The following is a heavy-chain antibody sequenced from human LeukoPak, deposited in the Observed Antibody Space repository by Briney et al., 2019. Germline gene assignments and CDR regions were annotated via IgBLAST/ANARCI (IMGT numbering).Heavy chain of an antibody. CDR1: GGSISRSDHY. V-gene: IGHV4-30-4*01. Sequence: SETLSLTCSVSGGSISRSDHYWSWIRQPPGKGLEWIGNIYYNGITYYNPSLKSRVTISVDTSKNQFSLKLSSVTAADTAVYYCARDLENDAFDIWGQGTMVTVSS. CDR3: ARDLENDAFDI. CDR2: IYYNGIT. J-gene: IGHJ3*02.